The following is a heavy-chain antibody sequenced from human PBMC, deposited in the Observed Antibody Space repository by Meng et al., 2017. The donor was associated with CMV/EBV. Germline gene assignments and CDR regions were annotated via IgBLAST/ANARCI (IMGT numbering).Heavy chain of an antibody. J-gene: IGHJ1*01. CDR3: ARDRWVGATRFFQH. CDR2: IKQDGSEK. V-gene: IGHV3-7*01. D-gene: IGHD1-26*01. CDR1: GFTFSSYW. Sequence: GGSLRLSCAASGFTFSSYWMSWVRQAPGKGLEWVASIKQDGSEKYYVDSVKGRFTISRDNAKNSLYLQMNSLRAEDTAVYYCARDRWVGATRFFQHWGQGTLVTVSS.